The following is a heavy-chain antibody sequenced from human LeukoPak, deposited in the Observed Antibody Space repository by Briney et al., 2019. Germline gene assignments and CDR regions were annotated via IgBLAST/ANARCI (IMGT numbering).Heavy chain of an antibody. CDR1: GFTFSSYS. V-gene: IGHV3-21*01. CDR3: AAEKIVGAVFDY. Sequence: PGGSLRLSCAASGFTFSSYSMNWVRQAPGKGLEWVSSISSSSSYIYYADSVRGRFTISRDNAKNSLYLQMNSLRAEDTAVHYCAAEKIVGAVFDYWGQGTLVTVSS. J-gene: IGHJ4*02. D-gene: IGHD1-26*01. CDR2: ISSSSSYI.